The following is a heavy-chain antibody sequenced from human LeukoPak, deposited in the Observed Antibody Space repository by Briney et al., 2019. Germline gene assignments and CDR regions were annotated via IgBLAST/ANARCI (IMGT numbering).Heavy chain of an antibody. J-gene: IGHJ4*02. Sequence: SETLSLTCAVYGGSFSGYYWSWIRQPPGKGLEWIGEINHSGSTNYNPSLKSRVTISVDTSKNQFSLKLSSVTAADTAVYYCARHKQQLDGIDYWGQGTLVTVSS. CDR1: GGSFSGYY. D-gene: IGHD6-13*01. V-gene: IGHV4-34*01. CDR2: INHSGST. CDR3: ARHKQQLDGIDY.